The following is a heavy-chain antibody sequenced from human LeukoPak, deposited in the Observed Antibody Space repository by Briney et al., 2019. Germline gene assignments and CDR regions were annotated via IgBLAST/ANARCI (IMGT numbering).Heavy chain of an antibody. V-gene: IGHV3-23*01. CDR2: IGDSGGST. CDR1: GFTFGSYS. Sequence: GGSLRLSCAASGFTFGSYSMNWVRQAPGKGLEWVSGIGDSGGSTYYADSVKGRFTISRDNSKNTLYLQMNSLRAEDTAVYYCAKGGSLTTVTHFDYWGQGTLVTVSS. D-gene: IGHD4-17*01. CDR3: AKGGSLTTVTHFDY. J-gene: IGHJ4*02.